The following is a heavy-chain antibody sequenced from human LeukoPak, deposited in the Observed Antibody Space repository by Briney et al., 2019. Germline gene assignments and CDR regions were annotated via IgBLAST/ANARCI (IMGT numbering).Heavy chain of an antibody. CDR2: ISSSGSTR. V-gene: IGHV3-11*01. J-gene: IGHJ4*02. D-gene: IGHD2-2*01. CDR3: ARGGTHCSSTSCYPFDY. CDR1: GFTFSDYY. Sequence: GGSLRLPCAASGFTFSDYYMRWLRQARGKAREGVSYISSSGSTRYDADSVKGRFTISRDNAKNSLYLQMNRLRAEDTAVYYCARGGTHCSSTSCYPFDYWGQGTLVTVSS.